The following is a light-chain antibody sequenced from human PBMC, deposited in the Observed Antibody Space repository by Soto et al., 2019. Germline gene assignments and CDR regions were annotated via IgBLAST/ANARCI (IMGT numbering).Light chain of an antibody. Sequence: SALTQPPSASGTPGQRVTISCSGSSSNVGGNPVNWYQHVPTTAPKLLIYTNTQRPSGVPDRFSGSKSGTSASLAISGLQSEDEAGYYCASWDDSLNGPVFGTGTKVTVL. CDR3: ASWDDSLNGPV. J-gene: IGLJ1*01. V-gene: IGLV1-44*01. CDR1: SSNVGGNP. CDR2: TNT.